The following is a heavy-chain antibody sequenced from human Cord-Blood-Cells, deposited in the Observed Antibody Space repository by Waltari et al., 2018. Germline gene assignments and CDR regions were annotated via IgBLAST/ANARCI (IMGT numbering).Heavy chain of an antibody. V-gene: IGHV1-69*06. CDR2: TIPIFGTA. CDR3: AREKLTSGSSSSYYYGMDV. CDR1: GGTFSSYA. J-gene: IGHJ6*02. D-gene: IGHD6-6*01. Sequence: QVQLVQSGAEVKKPGSSVKVSCKASGGTFSSYAISWVRQAPGQGREWMGGTIPIFGTANYAKKFQGRVTITADKSTSTAYMELSSLRSEDTAVYYCAREKLTSGSSSSYYYGMDVWGQGTTVTVSS.